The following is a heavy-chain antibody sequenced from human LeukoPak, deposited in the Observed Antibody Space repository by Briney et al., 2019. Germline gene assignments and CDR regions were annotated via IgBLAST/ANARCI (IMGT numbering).Heavy chain of an antibody. Sequence: ASVKVSCKASGYTVTSYGISWVRQAPGQGLEWMGIINPSGGSTSYAQKFQGRVTMTRDTSTSTVYMELSSLRSEDTAVYYCARDLDSSGWYKEGTPRGPSDYWGQGTLVTVSS. CDR2: INPSGGST. D-gene: IGHD6-19*01. CDR3: ARDLDSSGWYKEGTPRGPSDY. CDR1: GYTVTSYG. V-gene: IGHV1-46*01. J-gene: IGHJ4*02.